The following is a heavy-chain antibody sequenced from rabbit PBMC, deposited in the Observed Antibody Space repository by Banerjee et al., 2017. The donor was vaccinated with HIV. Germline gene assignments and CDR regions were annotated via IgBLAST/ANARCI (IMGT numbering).Heavy chain of an antibody. CDR3: ARDLAGVIGWNFNF. D-gene: IGHD4-1*01. CDR1: GFTLSSYW. J-gene: IGHJ4*01. Sequence: QEQLEESGGDLVKPGGTLTLTCTASGFTLSSYWICWVRQAPGKGLEWIGCIYAGSSGNTYYASWAKGRFTISKTSSTTVTLQMTSLTAADTATYFCARDLAGVIGWNFNFWGPGTLVTVS. CDR2: IYAGSSGNT. V-gene: IGHV1S45*01.